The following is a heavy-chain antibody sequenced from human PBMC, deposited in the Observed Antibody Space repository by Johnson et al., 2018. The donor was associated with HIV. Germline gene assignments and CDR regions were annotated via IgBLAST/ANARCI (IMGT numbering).Heavy chain of an antibody. CDR2: ISWNGDNI. D-gene: IGHD6-13*01. CDR1: GFTFEDDA. Sequence: VQLVESGGGVVQPGGSLRLSCAASGFTFEDDAMHWVRQAPGKGLEWVSGISWNGDNIDYADAVQGRFSISRDNTKNSLYLQMNNLRAEDTSVYYCAKDFGSSSWHAFDVWGQGTMVTVSS. CDR3: AKDFGSSSWHAFDV. J-gene: IGHJ3*01. V-gene: IGHV3-9*01.